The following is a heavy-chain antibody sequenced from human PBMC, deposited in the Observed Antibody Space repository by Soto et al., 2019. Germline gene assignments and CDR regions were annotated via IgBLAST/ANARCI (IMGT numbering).Heavy chain of an antibody. Sequence: GGSLRLSCAASGFTFSSYAMTWVRQAPGKGLEWVSIISGSGGKIYYADSVKGRFSISRDNSNNMLFLQMDSLRAEDTAVYFCAKLQENTVYSDTSVPQINDHYYHGMDVWGQGTTVTVFS. CDR2: ISGSGGKI. CDR1: GFTFSSYA. D-gene: IGHD3-22*01. V-gene: IGHV3-23*01. J-gene: IGHJ6*02. CDR3: AKLQENTVYSDTSVPQINDHYYHGMDV.